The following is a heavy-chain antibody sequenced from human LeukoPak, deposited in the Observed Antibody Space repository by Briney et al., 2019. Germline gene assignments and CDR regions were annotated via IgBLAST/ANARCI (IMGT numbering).Heavy chain of an antibody. D-gene: IGHD3-10*01. Sequence: PGGSLRLSCAASGFTVSSNYMSWVRQAPGKGLEWVSVIYSGGSTYYADSVKGRFTISRDNCKNTLYLQMNSLRAEDTAVYYCARETMVRGVPYYWGQGTLVTVSS. CDR3: ARETMVRGVPYY. CDR1: GFTVSSNY. CDR2: IYSGGST. V-gene: IGHV3-66*02. J-gene: IGHJ4*02.